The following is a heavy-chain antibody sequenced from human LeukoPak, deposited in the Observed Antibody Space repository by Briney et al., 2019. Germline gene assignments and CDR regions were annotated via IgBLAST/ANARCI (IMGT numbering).Heavy chain of an antibody. D-gene: IGHD6-19*01. CDR2: ISYDGSNK. Sequence: GGSLRLSCAASGFTFSSYGMHWVRQAPSKGLEWVAVISYDGSNKYYADSVKGRFTISRDNSKNTLYLQMNSLRAEDTAVYYCAKEAYPYSSGWYEYYFDYWGQGTLVTVSS. CDR1: GFTFSSYG. CDR3: AKEAYPYSSGWYEYYFDY. V-gene: IGHV3-30*18. J-gene: IGHJ4*02.